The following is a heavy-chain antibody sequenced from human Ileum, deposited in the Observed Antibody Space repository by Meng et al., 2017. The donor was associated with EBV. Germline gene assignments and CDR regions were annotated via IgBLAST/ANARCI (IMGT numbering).Heavy chain of an antibody. Sequence: VQRQEAGPGLVKPSAPLALPCSVSGGSVSGNDYHWSWIRQPPGKGLEWIGCMYDSENAKYNPSLNSRVTISIDTTRNHFVLKLTSVTAADTAVYYCAYYFVGRGGPGSWGQGTLVTVSS. J-gene: IGHJ5*02. V-gene: IGHV4-61*03. CDR1: GGSVSGNDYH. D-gene: IGHD3-9*01. CDR3: AYYFVGRGGPGS. CDR2: MYDSENA.